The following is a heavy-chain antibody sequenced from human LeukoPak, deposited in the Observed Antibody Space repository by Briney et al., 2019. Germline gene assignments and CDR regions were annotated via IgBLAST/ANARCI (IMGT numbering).Heavy chain of an antibody. V-gene: IGHV3-23*01. D-gene: IGHD5-18*01. CDR1: GFTYRSYA. CDR3: AKSPDWGYSYGYLSPDY. CDR2: ISGSGDST. J-gene: IGHJ4*02. Sequence: GGSLRLSCAASGFTYRSYAMRWVSQAPGKGLEWVSSISGSGDSTYYADSVKGRFTISRDNSKNTLYLQMNSLRAEDTAVYYCAKSPDWGYSYGYLSPDYWSRGTLVTVSS.